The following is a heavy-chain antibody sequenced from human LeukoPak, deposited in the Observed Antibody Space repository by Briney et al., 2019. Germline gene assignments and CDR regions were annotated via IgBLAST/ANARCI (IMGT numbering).Heavy chain of an antibody. CDR2: IKQDGSEK. V-gene: IGHV3-7*01. D-gene: IGHD6-13*01. J-gene: IGHJ4*02. CDR3: ARDPTAAGADY. Sequence: GGSLRLSCVGSGFTFGDYWMSWVRQTPGKGPEWVANIKQDGSEKYYVESVKGRFTISRDNAEKSLFLQMNSLRAEDTALYYCARDPTAAGADYWGQGTLVTVSS. CDR1: GFTFGDYW.